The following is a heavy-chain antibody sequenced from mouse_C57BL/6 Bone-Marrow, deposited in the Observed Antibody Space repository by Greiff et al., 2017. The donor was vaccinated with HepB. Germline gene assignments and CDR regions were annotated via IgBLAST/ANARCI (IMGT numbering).Heavy chain of an antibody. CDR3: ARRGGYYFDY. CDR2: IYPGSGNT. V-gene: IGHV1-81*01. Sequence: QVQLQQSGAELARPGASVKLSCKASGYTFTSYGISWVKQRTGQGLEWIGEIYPGSGNTYYNEKFKGKATLTADKSSSTAYMELRSLTSEDSAVYVCARRGGYYFDYWGQGTTLTVSS. CDR1: GYTFTSYG. J-gene: IGHJ2*01.